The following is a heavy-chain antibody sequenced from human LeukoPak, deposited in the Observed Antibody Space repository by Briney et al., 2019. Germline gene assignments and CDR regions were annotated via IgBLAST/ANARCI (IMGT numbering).Heavy chain of an antibody. CDR1: GYTFTGYY. V-gene: IGHV1-2*02. D-gene: IGHD6-19*01. CDR3: AREEKWLVGFDY. CDR2: INPNSGGT. Sequence: ASVKVSCKASGYTFTGYYMHWVRQAPGQGLEWMGWINPNSGGTNYAQKFQGRVTISVDTSKNQFSLKLSSVTAADTAVYYCAREEKWLVGFDYWGQGTLVTVSS. J-gene: IGHJ4*02.